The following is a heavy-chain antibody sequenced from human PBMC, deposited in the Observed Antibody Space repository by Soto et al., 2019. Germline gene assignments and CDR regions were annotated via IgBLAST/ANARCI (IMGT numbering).Heavy chain of an antibody. V-gene: IGHV3-23*01. Sequence: PGGSLRLSCAASGFTFSSHGMSWVRQAPGKGLEWIAGLSRGGGTTYYADSVKGRFTISRDNSKNTLDLIMNSLKVDDTALYYCAKDGQYRTDGFDVWGQGTMVTVSS. CDR3: AKDGQYRTDGFDV. D-gene: IGHD6-6*01. CDR1: GFTFSSHG. CDR2: LSRGGGTT. J-gene: IGHJ3*01.